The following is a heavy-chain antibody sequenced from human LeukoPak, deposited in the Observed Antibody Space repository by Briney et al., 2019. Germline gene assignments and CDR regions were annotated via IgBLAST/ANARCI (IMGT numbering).Heavy chain of an antibody. CDR1: GGSISSGGYS. D-gene: IGHD1-26*01. CDR2: IYHSGST. J-gene: IGHJ4*02. Sequence: TSETLSLTCAVSGGSISSGGYSWSWIRQPPGKGLEWIGYIYHSGSTYYNPSLKSRVTISVDRSKNQFSLKLSSVTAADTAVYYCAREEEFRWELRPLYFDYWGQGTLVTVSS. V-gene: IGHV4-30-2*01. CDR3: AREEEFRWELRPLYFDY.